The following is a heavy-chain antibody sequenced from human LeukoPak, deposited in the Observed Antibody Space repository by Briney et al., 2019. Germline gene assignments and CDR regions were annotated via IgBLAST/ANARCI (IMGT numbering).Heavy chain of an antibody. Sequence: SETLSLTCTVSGGSISSYYWSWIRQPPGKGLEWIGYIYYSGSTNYNPSLKSRVTISVDTSKNQFSLKLSSVTAADTAVYYCASRIAAAGRGSMYWYFDLWGRGTLVTVSS. V-gene: IGHV4-59*01. J-gene: IGHJ2*01. CDR2: IYYSGST. D-gene: IGHD6-13*01. CDR3: ASRIAAAGRGSMYWYFDL. CDR1: GGSISSYY.